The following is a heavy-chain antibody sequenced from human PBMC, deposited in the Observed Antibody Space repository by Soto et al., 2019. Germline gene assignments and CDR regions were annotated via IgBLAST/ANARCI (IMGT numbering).Heavy chain of an antibody. J-gene: IGHJ4*02. D-gene: IGHD6-6*01. V-gene: IGHV1-3*01. CDR1: GYTFSSYA. Sequence: QVHLVQSGAEVRKPGASVKVSCKASGYTFSSYAMHWVRQAPGQRLEWMGWINAGYGNTKSSQKFQDRVTISRDTSASTAYMELTSLRSEDTAVYYCARGLTSTRHDLWGQGTLVTVSS. CDR3: ARGLTSTRHDL. CDR2: INAGYGNT.